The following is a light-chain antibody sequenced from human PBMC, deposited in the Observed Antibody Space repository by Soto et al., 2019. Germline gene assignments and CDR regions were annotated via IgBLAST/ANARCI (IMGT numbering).Light chain of an antibody. V-gene: IGLV1-40*01. CDR2: GNS. CDR3: QSYDSSLSGVV. Sequence: QSVLTQPPSVSADPGQRVTISCTESSSNIGAGYDVHWYQQLPGTAPKLLIYGNSNRPSGVPDRFSGSKSGTSASLAITGLQAEDEADYYCQSYDSSLSGVVFGGGTKLTVL. J-gene: IGLJ2*01. CDR1: SSNIGAGYD.